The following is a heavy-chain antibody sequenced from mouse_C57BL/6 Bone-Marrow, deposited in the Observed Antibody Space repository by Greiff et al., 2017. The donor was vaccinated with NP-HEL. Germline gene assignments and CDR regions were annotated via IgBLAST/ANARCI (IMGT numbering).Heavy chain of an antibody. Sequence: EVNVVESGGGLVQSGRSLRLSCATSGFTFSDFYMEWVRQAPGKGLEWIAASRNKANDYTTEYSASVKGRFIVSRDTSQSILYLQMNALRAEDTAIYYCARDAYLYGSSHWYFDVWGTGTTVTVSS. V-gene: IGHV7-1*01. CDR3: ARDAYLYGSSHWYFDV. CDR1: GFTFSDFY. J-gene: IGHJ1*03. CDR2: SRNKANDYTT. D-gene: IGHD1-1*01.